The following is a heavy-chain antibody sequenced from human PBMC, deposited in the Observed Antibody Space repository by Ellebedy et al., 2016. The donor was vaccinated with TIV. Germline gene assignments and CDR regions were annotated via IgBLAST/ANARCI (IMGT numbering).Heavy chain of an antibody. CDR1: GFSFSNYW. CDR3: STLSDTGY. CDR2: INGDGGFT. Sequence: GESLKISCAASGFSFSNYWMHWIRQAPGKGLVWLSHINGDGGFTSHAVFVKGRFTISRDNAKNTLYLKMNSLKAEDTAMYYCSTLSDTGYWGHGTLVTVSS. J-gene: IGHJ4*01. D-gene: IGHD2-21*02. V-gene: IGHV3-74*01.